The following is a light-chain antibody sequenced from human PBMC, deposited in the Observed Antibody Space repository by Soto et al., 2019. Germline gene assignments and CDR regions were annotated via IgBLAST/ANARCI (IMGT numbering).Light chain of an antibody. V-gene: IGKV1-9*01. CDR1: QGIRSY. Sequence: DIQLTQSPSFLSASVGDRVTITCRASQGIRSYLAWYQQKPGKAPKLLIYAASTLQSGVPSGFSGSGSGTEFTLTISSLQPEDVATYYCQQLKSYPVTFGPGTKVDIK. J-gene: IGKJ3*01. CDR3: QQLKSYPVT. CDR2: AAS.